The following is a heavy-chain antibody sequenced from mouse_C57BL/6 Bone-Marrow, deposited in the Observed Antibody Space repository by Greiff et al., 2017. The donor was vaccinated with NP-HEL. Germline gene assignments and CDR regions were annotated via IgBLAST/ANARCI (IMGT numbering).Heavy chain of an antibody. D-gene: IGHD1-1*01. V-gene: IGHV5-9-1*02. CDR1: GFTFSSYA. Sequence: EVMLVESGEGLVKPGGSLKLSCAASGFTFSSYAMSWVRQTPEKRLEWVAYISSGGDYIYYADTVKGRFTISRDNARNTLYLQMSSLKSEDTAMYYCTRDGYYGSSEAWFAYWGQGTLVTVSA. CDR2: ISSGGDYI. CDR3: TRDGYYGSSEAWFAY. J-gene: IGHJ3*01.